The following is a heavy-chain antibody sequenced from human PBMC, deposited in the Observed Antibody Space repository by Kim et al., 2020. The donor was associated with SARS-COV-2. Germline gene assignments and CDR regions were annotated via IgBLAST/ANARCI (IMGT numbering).Heavy chain of an antibody. J-gene: IGHJ4*02. V-gene: IGHV3-15*01. CDR1: GFTFKKAW. Sequence: GGSLRLSCAASGFTFKKAWMSWVRQAPGKGLEWVGRIRSQTDGATADYPAPVKGRFIVWRDDSKDMLYLQMNSLSAEDTAVYYCTTDPYPYYDFWGGPLNFWGQGTLVAVSS. D-gene: IGHD3-3*01. CDR3: TTDPYPYYDFWGGPLNF. CDR2: IRSQTDGATA.